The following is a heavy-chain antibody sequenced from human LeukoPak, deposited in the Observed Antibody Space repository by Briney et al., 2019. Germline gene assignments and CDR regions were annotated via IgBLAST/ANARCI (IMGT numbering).Heavy chain of an antibody. D-gene: IGHD3-10*01. CDR3: ARDPSMIRGENTPYFDY. CDR1: GYSFTGYY. CDR2: IIPIFGTA. J-gene: IGHJ4*02. V-gene: IGHV1-69*13. Sequence: SVKVSCKASGYSFTGYYIHWVRQAPGQGLEWMGGIIPIFGTADYAQKFQGRVTITADESTSTAYMELNSLRSEDTAVYYCARDPSMIRGENTPYFDYWGQGTLVTVSS.